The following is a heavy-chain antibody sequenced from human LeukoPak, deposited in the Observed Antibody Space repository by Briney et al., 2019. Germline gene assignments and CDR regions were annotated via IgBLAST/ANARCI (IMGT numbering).Heavy chain of an antibody. CDR2: ISVNNGDT. Sequence: ASVKLSCKASGYSFINYGIGWVRQAPGQGLEWMGWISVNNGDTNFAQKLKGRVTMTTDTSTSTAYMELRSLRSDDTAVYYCAREGYTSGFPFDIWGQGTMVTVSS. CDR1: GYSFINYG. D-gene: IGHD6-19*01. J-gene: IGHJ3*02. CDR3: AREGYTSGFPFDI. V-gene: IGHV1-18*01.